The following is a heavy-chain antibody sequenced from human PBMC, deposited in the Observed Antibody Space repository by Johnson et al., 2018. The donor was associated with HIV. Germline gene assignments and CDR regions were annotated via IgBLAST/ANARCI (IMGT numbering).Heavy chain of an antibody. CDR2: ISSSSNNI. CDR1: GLTFSDYY. V-gene: IGHV3-11*04. Sequence: QVQLVESGGCLVKPGGSLIVSCEASGLTFSDYYMSWIRQAPGKGLEWVSYISSSSNNIYYADSVKGRFTISRDNAKNSLYLQMNSLRAEDTAVYYCARAYSYGAFDIWGQGTMVTVSS. J-gene: IGHJ3*02. CDR3: ARAYSYGAFDI. D-gene: IGHD5-18*01.